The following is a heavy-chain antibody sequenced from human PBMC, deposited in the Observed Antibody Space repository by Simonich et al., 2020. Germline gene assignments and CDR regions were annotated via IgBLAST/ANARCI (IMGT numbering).Heavy chain of an antibody. D-gene: IGHD6-13*01. V-gene: IGHV4-39*01. J-gene: IGHJ3*02. CDR3: ARHAGFAFDI. Sequence: QLQLQESGPGLVKPSETLSLTCTVSGGSISSSSYYWGWIRQPPGKGLGWIGSIYYSGSTYNNPSLKNRVTISVDTSKNQFSLKLSSVTAADTAVYYCARHAGFAFDIWGQGTMVTVSS. CDR1: GGSISSSSYY. CDR2: IYYSGST.